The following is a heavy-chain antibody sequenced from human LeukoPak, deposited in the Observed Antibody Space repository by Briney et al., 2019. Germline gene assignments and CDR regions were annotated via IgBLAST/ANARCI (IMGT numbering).Heavy chain of an antibody. Sequence: PGGSLRLSCAASGFTFSSFGMHWVRQAPGKGLEWVAVIWYDGSNKYYADSVKGRFTISRDNSKNTLYLQMNSLRAEDTAVYYCAKEGSSGYSYYYYMDVWGKGTTVTVSS. CDR3: AKEGSSGYSYYYYMDV. D-gene: IGHD6-19*01. CDR2: IWYDGSNK. V-gene: IGHV3-33*06. CDR1: GFTFSSFG. J-gene: IGHJ6*03.